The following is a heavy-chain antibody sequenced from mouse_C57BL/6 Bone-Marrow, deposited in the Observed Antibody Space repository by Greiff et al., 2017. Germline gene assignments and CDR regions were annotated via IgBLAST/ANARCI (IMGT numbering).Heavy chain of an antibody. CDR1: GYTFTSYW. J-gene: IGHJ1*03. Sequence: VKLQQPGAELVKPGASVKLSCKASGYTFTSYWMHWVKQRPGQGLEWIGMIHPNSGSTNYNEKFKSKATLTVDKSSSTAYMQLSSLTSEDSAVYYCARDYDFWYFDVWGTGTTVTVSS. D-gene: IGHD2-4*01. V-gene: IGHV1-64*01. CDR3: ARDYDFWYFDV. CDR2: IHPNSGST.